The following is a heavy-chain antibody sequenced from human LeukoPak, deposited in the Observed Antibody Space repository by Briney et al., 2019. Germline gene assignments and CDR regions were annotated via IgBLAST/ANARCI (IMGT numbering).Heavy chain of an antibody. Sequence: ASVKVSCKASGYTFTSYDINWVRQATGQGLEWMGWMNPNSGNTGYAQKFQGRVTMTRNTSISTAYMELSSLRSEDTAVYYCAKVWRAVGGFYFKDWGRGTLVAVSS. V-gene: IGHV1-8*01. D-gene: IGHD6-19*01. CDR3: AKVWRAVGGFYFKD. CDR1: GYTFTSYD. J-gene: IGHJ4*02. CDR2: MNPNSGNT.